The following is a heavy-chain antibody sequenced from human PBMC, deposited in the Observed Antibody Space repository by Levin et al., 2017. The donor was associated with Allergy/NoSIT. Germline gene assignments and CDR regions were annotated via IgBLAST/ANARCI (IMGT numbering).Heavy chain of an antibody. CDR3: ARDQNYYGSGSYYRVAFDI. J-gene: IGHJ3*02. V-gene: IGHV3-7*04. CDR1: GLTFSNFW. Sequence: GGSLRLSCAASGLTFSNFWMTWVRQAPGKGLEWVANIKEDGSEKFYVDSVKGRFTISRDNAKNSLYLQMNSLRAEETAVYYCARDQNYYGSGSYYRVAFDIWGQGTMVTVSS. CDR2: IKEDGSEK. D-gene: IGHD3-10*01.